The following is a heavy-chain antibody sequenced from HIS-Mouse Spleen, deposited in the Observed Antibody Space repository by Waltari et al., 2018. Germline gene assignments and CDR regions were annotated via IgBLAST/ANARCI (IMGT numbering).Heavy chain of an antibody. D-gene: IGHD3-9*01. Sequence: AASGFTFSSYSMNWVRQAPGKGLEWVSYISSSSSTIYYADSVKGRFTISRDNAKNSLYLQMNSLRAEDTAVYYCAREYYDILTGYSYFDYWGQGTLVTVSS. CDR1: GFTFSSYS. V-gene: IGHV3-48*01. J-gene: IGHJ4*02. CDR3: AREYYDILTGYSYFDY. CDR2: ISSSSSTI.